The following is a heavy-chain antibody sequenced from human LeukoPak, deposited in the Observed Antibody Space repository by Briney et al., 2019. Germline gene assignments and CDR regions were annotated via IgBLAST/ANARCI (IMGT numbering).Heavy chain of an antibody. V-gene: IGHV3-30*02. CDR2: IRCDGSNK. CDR1: GFTFSSYG. J-gene: IGHJ4*02. CDR3: AKDLYYCGGDCYEPFDH. Sequence: GGSLRLSCAASGFTFSSYGMHGVRQAPRKGLEWGAFIRCDGSNKYYADSVKGRFTISRDNSKNTLYGQMNSLRAEDTDVYYCAKDLYYCGGDCYEPFDHWGQGTLVPVSS. D-gene: IGHD2-21*01.